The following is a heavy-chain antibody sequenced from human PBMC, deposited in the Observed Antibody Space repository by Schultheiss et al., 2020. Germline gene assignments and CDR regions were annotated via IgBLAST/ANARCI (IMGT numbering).Heavy chain of an antibody. Sequence: SETLSLTCTVSGGSISSSSYYWGWIRQPPGKGLEWIGEINHSGSTNYNPSLKSRVTISVDTSKNQFSLKLSSVTAADTAVYYCARGFQQLTPNDAFDIWGQGTMVTVSS. CDR3: ARGFQQLTPNDAFDI. CDR2: INHSGST. J-gene: IGHJ3*02. V-gene: IGHV4-39*07. CDR1: GGSISSSSYY. D-gene: IGHD6-13*01.